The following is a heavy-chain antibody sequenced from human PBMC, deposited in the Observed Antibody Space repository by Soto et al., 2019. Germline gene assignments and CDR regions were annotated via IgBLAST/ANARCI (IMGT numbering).Heavy chain of an antibody. CDR1: GFTFSSYG. V-gene: IGHV3-33*01. J-gene: IGHJ4*02. CDR3: ARAAAGTVGDY. Sequence: QVQLVESGGGVVQPGRSLRLSCAASGFTFSSYGMHWVRQAPGKGLEWVAVIWYDGSNKYYADSVKGRFTISRDNSKNTLYLQMNSLRAEDTAVYYCARAAAGTVGDYWGQGTLVTVSS. D-gene: IGHD6-13*01. CDR2: IWYDGSNK.